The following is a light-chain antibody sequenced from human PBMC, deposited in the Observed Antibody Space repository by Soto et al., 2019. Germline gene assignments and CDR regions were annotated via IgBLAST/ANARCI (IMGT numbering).Light chain of an antibody. CDR3: QKLNSYPIT. CDR1: QGISSY. CDR2: AAS. Sequence: DIQLTQSPSFLSASVGDRVTITCRASQGISSYLAWYQQKPGKAPKLLIYAASTLQSGVPSRFSGSGSGTEFTLPISRLQPEDFSTYYCQKLNSYPITFGQGTRLEIK. J-gene: IGKJ5*01. V-gene: IGKV1-9*01.